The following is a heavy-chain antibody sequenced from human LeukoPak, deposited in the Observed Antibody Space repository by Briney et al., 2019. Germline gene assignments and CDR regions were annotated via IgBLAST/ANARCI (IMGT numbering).Heavy chain of an antibody. Sequence: PSETLSFTCSVSGDSINNHYWIWIRQPPGKGLEWVGYIHYSGGTTYNPSLESRVTISVDRSKKEFSLKLISVTPADTAVYYCARDYDFRVGQWYYAMDVWGQGTTVTVSS. CDR1: GDSINNHY. V-gene: IGHV4-59*11. CDR2: IHYSGGT. D-gene: IGHD3-3*01. J-gene: IGHJ6*02. CDR3: ARDYDFRVGQWYYAMDV.